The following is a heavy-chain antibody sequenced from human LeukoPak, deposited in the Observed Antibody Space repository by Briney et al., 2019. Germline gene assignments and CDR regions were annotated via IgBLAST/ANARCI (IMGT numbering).Heavy chain of an antibody. V-gene: IGHV4-39*01. J-gene: IGHJ4*02. CDR2: IYYSGST. D-gene: IGHD2-2*02. Sequence: PSETLSLTCTVSGGSISSSSYYWGWIRQPPGKGLEWIGSIYYSGSTYYNPSLKSRVTISVDTSKNQFSLKLSSVTAADTAVYYCARHHSTPYCSSTSCYKGMVDYWGQGTLVTVSS. CDR3: ARHHSTPYCSSTSCYKGMVDY. CDR1: GGSISSSSYY.